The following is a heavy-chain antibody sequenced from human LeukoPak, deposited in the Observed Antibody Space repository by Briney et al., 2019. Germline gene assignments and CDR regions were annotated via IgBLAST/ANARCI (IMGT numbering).Heavy chain of an antibody. D-gene: IGHD5-12*01. J-gene: IGHJ4*02. V-gene: IGHV3-7*01. Sequence: GGSLRLSCAVSGFNFRDHWMDWVRQAPGKGLQWVGHIKNDGSETYYLDSLKGRFSISRDNTNNALYLQMNSLRAEDTAVYYCARDRGGSGYDFTGYWGQGTLVTVSS. CDR3: ARDRGGSGYDFTGY. CDR2: IKNDGSET. CDR1: GFNFRDHW.